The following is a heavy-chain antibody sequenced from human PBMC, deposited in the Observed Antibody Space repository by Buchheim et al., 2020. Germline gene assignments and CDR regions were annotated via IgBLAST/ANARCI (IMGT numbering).Heavy chain of an antibody. J-gene: IGHJ4*02. CDR3: ARGDDYGDYYFDY. CDR1: GFTFSSYE. V-gene: IGHV3-48*03. D-gene: IGHD4-17*01. Sequence: EVQLVESGGGLVQPGGSLRLSCAASGFTFSSYEMNWVRQAPGKGLEWVSSISSSGSTIYYADSVMGRFTISRDNAKNSLYTQMNSLRAGDTAVYYCARGDDYGDYYFDYWGQGTL. CDR2: ISSSGSTI.